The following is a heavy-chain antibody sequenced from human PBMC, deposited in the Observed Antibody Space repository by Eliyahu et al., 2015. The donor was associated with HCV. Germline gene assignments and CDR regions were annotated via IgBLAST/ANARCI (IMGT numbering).Heavy chain of an antibody. CDR2: ISYSGST. CDR1: GXXIXSGGXY. CDR3: AREADYHDSSGFYSGFDT. V-gene: IGHV4-31*03. Sequence: QVQLQESGPGLLKPSQTLSLTCTVSGXXIXSGGXYWTWIRXPPGKGLEWVGFISYSGSTSYNPSLKSRLAISLDTSKNHFSLKLSSVTAADTAVYYCAREADYHDSSGFYSGFDTWGQGALVAVSS. D-gene: IGHD3-22*01. J-gene: IGHJ5*02.